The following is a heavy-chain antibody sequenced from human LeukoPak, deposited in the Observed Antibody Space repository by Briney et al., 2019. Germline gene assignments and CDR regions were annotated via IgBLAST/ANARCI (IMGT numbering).Heavy chain of an antibody. CDR3: AKGDRGFSVYY. Sequence: GGSLRLSCAASGFTFRSYGMLWVRQAPGKGLEWVAVISYDGSNKYYADSVKGRFTIFRDNSKNTLYLQRKSLRAEDPAFYYWAKGDRGFSVYYWGQGALVTVSS. CDR1: GFTFRSYG. D-gene: IGHD2-15*01. J-gene: IGHJ4*02. V-gene: IGHV3-30*18. CDR2: ISYDGSNK.